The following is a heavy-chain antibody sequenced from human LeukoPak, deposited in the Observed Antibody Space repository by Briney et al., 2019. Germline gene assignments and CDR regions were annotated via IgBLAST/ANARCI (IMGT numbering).Heavy chain of an antibody. CDR1: GVSISSSS. J-gene: IGHJ6*03. V-gene: IGHV4-4*07. CDR3: ARDVWGYCPGPSCSGYMDV. D-gene: IGHD2-8*02. CDR2: IQISGSS. Sequence: SETLSLTCSVSGVSISSSSWSWIRQVAGKGLEWIGRIQISGSSYHNPSLKGRITMSMDTSKKQFSLKVISVTAADTAVYYCARDVWGYCPGPSCSGYMDVWGKGMTVTVSS.